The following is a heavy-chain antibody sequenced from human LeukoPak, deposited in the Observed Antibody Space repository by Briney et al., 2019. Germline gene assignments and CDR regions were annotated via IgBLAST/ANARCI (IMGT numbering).Heavy chain of an antibody. Sequence: ASVKVSREASGYSFVFFGVSWVRQAPGQGLEWMGWIDSHNGDRKYAERLQGRVFMTTDTSTSTSYMELRSLRSDDTAIYYCARAVSGSLYGDFDFWGQGTLVTVSS. CDR2: IDSHNGDR. J-gene: IGHJ4*02. CDR1: GYSFVFFG. V-gene: IGHV1-18*01. CDR3: ARAVSGSLYGDFDF. D-gene: IGHD1-26*01.